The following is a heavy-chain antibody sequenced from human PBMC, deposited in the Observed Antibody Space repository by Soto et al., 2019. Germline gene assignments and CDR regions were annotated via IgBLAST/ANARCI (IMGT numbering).Heavy chain of an antibody. Sequence: QVQLVESGGGVVQPGRSLRLSCAASGFTFSSYGMHWVRQAPGKGLEWVAVIWYDGSNKYYADSVKGRFTISRDNSKNTLYLQMNSLRAEDTAVYYCARDHVGGYSSSWTHIDYWGQGTLVTVSS. V-gene: IGHV3-33*01. CDR1: GFTFSSYG. D-gene: IGHD6-13*01. CDR2: IWYDGSNK. J-gene: IGHJ4*02. CDR3: ARDHVGGYSSSWTHIDY.